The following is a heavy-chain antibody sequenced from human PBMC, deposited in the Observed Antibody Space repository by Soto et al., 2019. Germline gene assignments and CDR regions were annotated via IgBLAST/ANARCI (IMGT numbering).Heavy chain of an antibody. D-gene: IGHD6-13*01. V-gene: IGHV3-23*01. Sequence: EVQLLESGGGLVQPGGSLRLSCAASGFTFSNYAVTWVRQAPGKGLEWVSTISGSGGSTYYADSVKGRFTISRDNSKNARYLQMNSLRSEDTAVYYCAKDQGSSWYEIDYWGRGTLVTVSS. CDR2: ISGSGGST. CDR3: AKDQGSSWYEIDY. CDR1: GFTFSNYA. J-gene: IGHJ4*02.